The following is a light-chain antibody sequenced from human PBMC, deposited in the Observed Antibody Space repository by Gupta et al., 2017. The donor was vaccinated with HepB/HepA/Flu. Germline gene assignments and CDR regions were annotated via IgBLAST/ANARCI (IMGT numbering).Light chain of an antibody. CDR1: QSLLHNNGYNY. CDR2: LGS. Sequence: DIVMTQSPLSLPVTPGEPASISCRSSQSLLHNNGYNYLDWYLQKPGQSPQLLIYLGSNRASGVPDRFSGSGSGKDFTLKISRVEAEDVGVYYCMQALQTPRTFGQGTKLEIK. V-gene: IGKV2-28*01. J-gene: IGKJ2*01. CDR3: MQALQTPRT.